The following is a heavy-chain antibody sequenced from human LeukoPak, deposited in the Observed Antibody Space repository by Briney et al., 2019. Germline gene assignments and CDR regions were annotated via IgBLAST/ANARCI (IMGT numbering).Heavy chain of an antibody. CDR3: ARAGNSGYWFDY. Sequence: SETLSLTCSVSGVSIGSEAYYWSWIRQPPGKGLEWIGYIYYSGATYYNPSLQSRLTISVDTSKNQFSLRLNSVTAEDTAVYYCARAGNSGYWFDYWGQGSVVTVSS. CDR2: IYYSGAT. V-gene: IGHV4-31*03. J-gene: IGHJ4*02. D-gene: IGHD3-22*01. CDR1: GVSIGSEAYY.